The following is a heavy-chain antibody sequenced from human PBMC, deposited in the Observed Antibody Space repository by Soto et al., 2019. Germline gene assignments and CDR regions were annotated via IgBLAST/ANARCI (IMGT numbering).Heavy chain of an antibody. CDR3: ATDFKAYYGFNHFDY. Sequence: EVQLLESGGNLVQPGGSLRLSCAASGLTFDLYAMSWVRQAPGKGLEWVSGISGSGDSTYYAASVRGRFTVSRDNSKNTVYLEMSSRRAEDTALYRCATDFKAYYGFNHFDYWGQGALVTVSS. CDR1: GLTFDLYA. CDR2: ISGSGDST. D-gene: IGHD3-3*01. V-gene: IGHV3-23*01. J-gene: IGHJ4*02.